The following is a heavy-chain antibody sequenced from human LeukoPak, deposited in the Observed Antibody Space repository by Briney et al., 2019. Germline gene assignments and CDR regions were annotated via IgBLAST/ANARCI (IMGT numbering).Heavy chain of an antibody. CDR3: ARVFDSGSQAYFYYTDV. D-gene: IGHD3-10*01. V-gene: IGHV4-59*01. CDR2: IYSSGST. CDR1: GGSISSYY. J-gene: IGHJ6*03. Sequence: SETLSLTCTVSGGSISSYYWSWIRQPPGKGLEWIGYIYSSGSTNYNPSLKSRVTMSVDTSKNQFSLKVSSVTAADTAVYYCARVFDSGSQAYFYYTDVWGKGTTVTISS.